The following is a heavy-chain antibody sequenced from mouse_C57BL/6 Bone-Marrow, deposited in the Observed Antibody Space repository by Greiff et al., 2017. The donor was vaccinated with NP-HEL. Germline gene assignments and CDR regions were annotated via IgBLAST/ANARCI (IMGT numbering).Heavy chain of an antibody. J-gene: IGHJ3*01. V-gene: IGHV1-4*01. Sequence: QVQLQQSGAELARPGASVKMSCKASGYTFTSYTMHWVKQRPGQGLEWIGYINPSSGYTKYNQKFKDKATLTADKSSSTAYMQLSSLTSEDSAVYYCANFYYYGSTTWFAYWGQGTLVTVSA. CDR1: GYTFTSYT. CDR2: INPSSGYT. D-gene: IGHD1-1*01. CDR3: ANFYYYGSTTWFAY.